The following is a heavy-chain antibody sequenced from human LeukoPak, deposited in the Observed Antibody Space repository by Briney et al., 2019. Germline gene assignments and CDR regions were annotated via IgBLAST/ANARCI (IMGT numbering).Heavy chain of an antibody. Sequence: SETLSLTCTVSGGSISSSSYYWGWIRQPPGKGLEWIGSIYYSGSTYYNPSLKSRVTISVDTSRNEFSLKLSSVTAADTAVYYCARTGRRGSGSYYMTTWGQGTLVTVSS. J-gene: IGHJ5*02. CDR2: IYYSGST. V-gene: IGHV4-39*07. CDR3: ARTGRRGSGSYYMTT. CDR1: GGSISSSSYY. D-gene: IGHD3-10*01.